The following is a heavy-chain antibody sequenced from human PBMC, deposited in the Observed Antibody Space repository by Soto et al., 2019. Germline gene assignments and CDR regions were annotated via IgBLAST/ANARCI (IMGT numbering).Heavy chain of an antibody. D-gene: IGHD6-19*01. V-gene: IGHV4-59*08. Sequence: SETLSLTCTVSGGSISSYYWSWIRQPPGKGLEWIGYIYYSGSTNYNPSLKSRVTISVDTSKNQFSLKLSSVTAADTAVYYCARHTIAVAGVFDYWGQGTLVTVSS. CDR1: GGSISSYY. CDR2: IYYSGST. J-gene: IGHJ4*02. CDR3: ARHTIAVAGVFDY.